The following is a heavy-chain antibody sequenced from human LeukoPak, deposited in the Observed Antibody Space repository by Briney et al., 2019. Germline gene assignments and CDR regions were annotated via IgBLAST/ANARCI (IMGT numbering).Heavy chain of an antibody. D-gene: IGHD2-2*02. J-gene: IGHJ4*02. CDR1: GGSISSGSYY. CDR2: IYTSGST. V-gene: IGHV4-61*02. Sequence: PSETLSLTCTVSGGSISSGSYYWSWIRQPAGKGLEWIGRIYTSGSTNYNPSLKSRVTMSVDTSKNQFSLKLSSVTAADTAVYYCARDIPTQYCSSTSCYNTAMANWGQGTLVTVSS. CDR3: ARDIPTQYCSSTSCYNTAMAN.